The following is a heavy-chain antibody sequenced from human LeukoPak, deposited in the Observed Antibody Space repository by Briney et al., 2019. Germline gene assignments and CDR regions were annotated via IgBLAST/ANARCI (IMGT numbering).Heavy chain of an antibody. CDR2: IYYSGST. J-gene: IGHJ6*02. V-gene: IGHV4-59*01. Sequence: PSETLSLTCTVSGGSISSYYWSWIRQPPGKGLEWIGYIYYSGSTNYNPSLMSRVTISVDTSKNQFSLKLSSVTAADTAVYYCARGTGAAAAQYYYYYYGRDVWGQGTTVTVSS. D-gene: IGHD6-13*01. CDR1: GGSISSYY. CDR3: ARGTGAAAAQYYYYYYGRDV.